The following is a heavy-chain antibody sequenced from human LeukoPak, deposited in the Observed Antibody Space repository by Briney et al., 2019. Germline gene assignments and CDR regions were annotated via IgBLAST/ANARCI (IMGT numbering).Heavy chain of an antibody. CDR1: GFTFSSYA. J-gene: IGHJ4*02. Sequence: PGGSLRLSCAASGFTFSSYALSWVRQTPGKGLEWVSAISGSGTSTYYADSVKGRFTISRDNSKNTLYLQMNSLRAEDTAVYYCAKDGGLRFIDYWGQGTLVTVSS. D-gene: IGHD4-17*01. CDR3: AKDGGLRFIDY. V-gene: IGHV3-23*01. CDR2: ISGSGTST.